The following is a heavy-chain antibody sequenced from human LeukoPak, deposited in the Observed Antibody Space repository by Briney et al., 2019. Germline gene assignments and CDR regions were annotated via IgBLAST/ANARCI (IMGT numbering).Heavy chain of an antibody. CDR2: ISSSGSTI. CDR1: GFTFSDYY. D-gene: IGHD3-22*01. CDR3: ARELWYYYDSSGSYYMDV. Sequence: KPGGSLRLSCAASGFTFSDYYMSWIRQALGKGLEWVSYISSSGSTIYYADSVKGRFTISRDNAKNSLYLQMNSLRAEDTAVYYCARELWYYYDSSGSYYMDVWRKGTTVTVSS. V-gene: IGHV3-11*04. J-gene: IGHJ6*03.